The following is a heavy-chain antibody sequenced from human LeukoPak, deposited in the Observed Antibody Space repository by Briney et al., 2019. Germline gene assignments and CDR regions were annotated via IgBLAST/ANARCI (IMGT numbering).Heavy chain of an antibody. CDR3: ASIPHF. D-gene: IGHD2-21*01. CDR1: GFIFSNYW. V-gene: IGHV3-7*01. CDR2: IKPDGSEK. J-gene: IGHJ4*01. Sequence: PGGSPRLSCAASGFIFSNYWMSWVRQAPGKGLEWVANIKPDGSEKNYIDSVKGRFFISRDNAKNSLSLEMTSLRVDDTGVYFCASIPHFWGHGNLVTVSS.